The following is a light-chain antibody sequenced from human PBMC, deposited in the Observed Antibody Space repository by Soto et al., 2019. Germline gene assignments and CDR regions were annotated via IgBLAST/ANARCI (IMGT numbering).Light chain of an antibody. J-gene: IGLJ2*01. CDR3: QSFDISLSGWI. Sequence: QSVLTQPPSVSGAPGQRVTISCTGSSSNIGAGFDVHWYQQLPGTAPKVLIYGNTNRPSGVPDRFSGSKSGTSASLAITGLQAEDEAHYYCQSFDISLSGWIFGGGTKLTVL. CDR1: SSNIGAGFD. CDR2: GNT. V-gene: IGLV1-40*01.